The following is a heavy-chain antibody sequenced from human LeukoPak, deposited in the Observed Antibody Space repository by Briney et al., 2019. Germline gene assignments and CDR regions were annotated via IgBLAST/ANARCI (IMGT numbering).Heavy chain of an antibody. CDR2: INHSGST. D-gene: IGHD5-12*01. CDR1: GGSFSGYY. Sequence: RSSETLSLTCAVYGGSFSGYYWSWIRQPPGKGLEWIGEINHSGSTKYNPSLKSRVTISVDRSKNQFSLNLSSVTAADTAVYYCARVSGYDWESFYDYWGQGTLVTVSS. CDR3: ARVSGYDWESFYDY. J-gene: IGHJ4*02. V-gene: IGHV4-34*01.